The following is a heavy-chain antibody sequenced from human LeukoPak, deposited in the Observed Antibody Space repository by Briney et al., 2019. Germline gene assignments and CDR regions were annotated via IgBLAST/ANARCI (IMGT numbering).Heavy chain of an antibody. CDR1: GFTFSSYW. J-gene: IGHJ3*02. CDR2: INSDCSST. V-gene: IGHV3-74*01. D-gene: IGHD5-18*01. CDR3: ATALDTAMAYDGFNI. Sequence: GGSLRLSCAASGFTFSSYWMHWVRQAPGKGRGWVSLINSDCSSTNYADSVKGRFTISRDNAKNTLHLQMKSLRAEETAVSYCATALDTAMAYDGFNIWGQGRMVTVSS.